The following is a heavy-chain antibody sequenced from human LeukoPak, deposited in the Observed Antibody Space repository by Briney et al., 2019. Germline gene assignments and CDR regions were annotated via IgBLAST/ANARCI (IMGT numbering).Heavy chain of an antibody. CDR2: INQDGSEK. CDR1: GFTFNNYW. D-gene: IGHD6-6*01. CDR3: VRASTSSSSDKSVGY. V-gene: IGHV3-7*01. Sequence: GGSLRLSCAASGFTFNNYWMSWVRQAPGKGLEWVANINQDGSEKYYVDSVKGRFIISRDNAKNSLYLQMNSLRVEDTGVYYCVRASTSSSSDKSVGYWGQGTLVTVSS. J-gene: IGHJ4*02.